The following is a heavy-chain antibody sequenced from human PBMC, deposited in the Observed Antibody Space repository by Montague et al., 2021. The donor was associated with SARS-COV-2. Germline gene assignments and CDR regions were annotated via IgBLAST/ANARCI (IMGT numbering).Heavy chain of an antibody. CDR1: GGSFSTYS. J-gene: IGHJ6*03. D-gene: IGHD3-10*01. CDR2: IHHGGST. CDR3: ARLGDGVVPSPILGVGPYYSYYYMDV. Sequence: SETLSLTCPVHGGSFSTYSWNWIRQPPGKGQEWIGEIHHGGSTNYNPSLKSRVTISADTSKNQFSLKLTSVAAADTAVYYCARLGDGVVPSPILGVGPYYSYYYMDVWGKGTTVTVSS. V-gene: IGHV4-34*01.